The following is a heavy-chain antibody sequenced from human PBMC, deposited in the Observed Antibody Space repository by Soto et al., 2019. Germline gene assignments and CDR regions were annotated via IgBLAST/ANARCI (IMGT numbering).Heavy chain of an antibody. CDR2: IYYSGST. V-gene: IGHV4-59*08. D-gene: IGHD3-22*01. J-gene: IGHJ4*02. CDR3: ARGSYYYDSSGYYYY. CDR1: GGPLSSHY. Sequence: PSETLSLTCTVSGGPLSSHYWTWVRQPPGKGLEWIGYIYYSGSTNYNPSLKSRVTISLDTPKNQFSLKLSSVTAADTVVYYCARGSYYYDSSGYYYYWGQGTLVTVSS.